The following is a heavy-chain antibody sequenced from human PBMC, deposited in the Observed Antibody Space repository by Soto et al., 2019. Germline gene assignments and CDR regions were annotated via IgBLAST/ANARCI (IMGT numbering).Heavy chain of an antibody. J-gene: IGHJ6*02. V-gene: IGHV4-39*07. D-gene: IGHD6-25*01. Sequence: PSETLSLTCSVSGGPISNTNCYWGWIRQPPGKGLEWIASIYHNGNTYYNPSLKSRVTISVDTSKSQFSLNLSSVTAADTAIYYCARESGGYDSSTRYGLDVWGQGTTVTVSS. CDR3: ARESGGYDSSTRYGLDV. CDR2: IYHNGNT. CDR1: GGPISNTNCY.